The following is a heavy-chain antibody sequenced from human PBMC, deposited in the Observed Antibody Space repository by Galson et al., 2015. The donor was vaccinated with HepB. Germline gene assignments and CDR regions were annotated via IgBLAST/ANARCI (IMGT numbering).Heavy chain of an antibody. CDR2: IHSSGFYK. CDR1: GFRLSSYS. V-gene: IGHV3-21*01. J-gene: IGHJ4*02. CDR3: AREDGRQLPLDY. D-gene: IGHD2-2*01. Sequence: SLRLSCAASGFRLSSYSMNWVRQAPGKGLEWVSSIHSSGFYKYYAGSVKGRFTFSRDNARNSLYLQMSSLRVEDTAVYYCAREDGRQLPLDYWGQGTLVTVSS.